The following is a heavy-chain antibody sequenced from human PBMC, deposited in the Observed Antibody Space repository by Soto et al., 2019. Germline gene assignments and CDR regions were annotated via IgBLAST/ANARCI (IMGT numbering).Heavy chain of an antibody. J-gene: IGHJ5*02. CDR3: ARGVATIGP. V-gene: IGHV4-59*01. CDR1: GDSISSYY. Sequence: TLSLTCTVSGDSISSYYWTWIRQPPGKGLEWIGYIYYSGSTNYNPSLKSRVTISVDTSKNQFSLKLTSVTAADTAVYYCARGVATIGPWGQGTLVTVSS. CDR2: IYYSGST. D-gene: IGHD5-12*01.